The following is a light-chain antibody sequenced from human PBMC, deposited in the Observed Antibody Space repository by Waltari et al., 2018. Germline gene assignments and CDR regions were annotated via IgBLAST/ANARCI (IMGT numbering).Light chain of an antibody. J-gene: IGKJ1*01. V-gene: IGKV1-9*01. CDR2: GVS. Sequence: DIQLTQSPSFLSASVGDRVTITCRASQGISTFLAWYQQGPGKAPKLLIYGVSTLQIGVPSRFSGSGSGREFTLTISSLQPEDFATYYCQQLNDYPRTFGQGTKVDIK. CDR1: QGISTF. CDR3: QQLNDYPRT.